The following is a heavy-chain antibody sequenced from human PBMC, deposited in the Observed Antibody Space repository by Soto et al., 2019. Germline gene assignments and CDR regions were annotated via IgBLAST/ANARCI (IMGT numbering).Heavy chain of an antibody. CDR3: ARHADIVVVPAAKPVSHNWFDP. Sequence: QLQLQESGPGLVKPSETLSLTCTVSGGSISSSSYYWGWIRQPPGKGLEWIGSIYYSGSTYYNPSLKSRVTISVDTSKNQFSLKLSSVTAADTAVYYCARHADIVVVPAAKPVSHNWFDPWGQGTLVTVSS. V-gene: IGHV4-39*01. CDR2: IYYSGST. CDR1: GGSISSSSYY. D-gene: IGHD2-2*01. J-gene: IGHJ5*02.